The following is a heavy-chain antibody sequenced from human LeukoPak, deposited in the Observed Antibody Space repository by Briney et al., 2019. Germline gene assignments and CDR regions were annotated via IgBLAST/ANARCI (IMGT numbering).Heavy chain of an antibody. V-gene: IGHV3-7*03. D-gene: IGHD6-13*01. Sequence: GGSLRLSCAASGFTFSSYWMSWVRQAAGKGLEWVANIKQDGSEKYYVDSVKGRFTISRDNAKNSLYLQMNSLRAEDTAVYYCARAYSSSWYLYYYYGMDVWGKGTTVTVSS. CDR2: IKQDGSEK. CDR1: GFTFSSYW. CDR3: ARAYSSSWYLYYYYGMDV. J-gene: IGHJ6*04.